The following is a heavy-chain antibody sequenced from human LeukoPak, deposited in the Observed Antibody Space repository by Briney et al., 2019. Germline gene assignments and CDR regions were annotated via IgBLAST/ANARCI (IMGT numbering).Heavy chain of an antibody. CDR1: GGSISSGGYY. Sequence: MPSETLSLTCTVSGGSISSGGYYWSWIRQHPGKGLEWIGYIYYSGSTYYNPSLKSRVTISVDTSKNQFSLKLSSVTAADTAVYYCARGQYYYDSSDHRSYYFDYWGQGTPVTVSS. D-gene: IGHD3-22*01. CDR3: ARGQYYYDSSDHRSYYFDY. CDR2: IYYSGST. V-gene: IGHV4-31*03. J-gene: IGHJ4*02.